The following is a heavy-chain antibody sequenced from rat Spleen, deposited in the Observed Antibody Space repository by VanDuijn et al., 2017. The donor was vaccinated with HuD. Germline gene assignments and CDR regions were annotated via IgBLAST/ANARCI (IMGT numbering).Heavy chain of an antibody. V-gene: IGHV5-19*01. CDR3: ATRGNVYYGLTY. Sequence: EVQLVESGGDLVQTGRSLKLSCAASGFTFSNYGIHWIRQAPTKGLEWVASISPSGGTYYRDSVKGRFTISRDNAKSTLYLQMDSLRSEDTATYYCATRGNVYYGLTYWGQGVMVTVSS. D-gene: IGHD1-6*01. CDR2: ISPSGGT. CDR1: GFTFSNYG. J-gene: IGHJ2*01.